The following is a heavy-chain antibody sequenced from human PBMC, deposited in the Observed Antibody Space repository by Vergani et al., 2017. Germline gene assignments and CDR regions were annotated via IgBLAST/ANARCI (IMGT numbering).Heavy chain of an antibody. Sequence: QVHLVESGGGVVHPGGSLTLSCAASGFAFGSHAMHWVRQAPGKGLEWVAVIWSDGSKRYYARSVNGLSIISRDNDKNMLYLKMYSLKADDTAIYYCVRDSSSRGKWLVGPFDYWGRGIRVTVSS. V-gene: IGHV3-33*03. CDR1: GFAFGSHA. CDR3: VRDSSSRGKWLVGPFDY. CDR2: IWSDGSKR. D-gene: IGHD3-22*01. J-gene: IGHJ4*02.